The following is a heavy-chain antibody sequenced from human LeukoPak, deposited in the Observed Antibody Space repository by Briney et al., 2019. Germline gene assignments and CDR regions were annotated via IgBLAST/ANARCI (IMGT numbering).Heavy chain of an antibody. CDR1: GYTFTNYA. Sequence: ASVKVSCKASGYTFTNYAIHWVRQAPGQRLEWMGWMNAGIGNTKYSQKFQGRVAITRDTSASTAYMELSSLRSEDTAVYYCARTQGVFYGGNFGAFHIWGQGTMVTVSS. J-gene: IGHJ3*02. D-gene: IGHD4-23*01. CDR3: ARTQGVFYGGNFGAFHI. CDR2: MNAGIGNT. V-gene: IGHV1-3*01.